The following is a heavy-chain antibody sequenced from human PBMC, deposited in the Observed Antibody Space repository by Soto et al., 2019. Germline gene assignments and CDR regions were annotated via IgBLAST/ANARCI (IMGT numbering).Heavy chain of an antibody. CDR3: ARHMTGYYLFDY. V-gene: IGHV1-69*13. CDR2: IIPIFGTA. Sequence: ASVKVSCKASGGTFSSYAISWVRQAPGQGLEWMGGIIPIFGTANYAQKFQGRVTITADESTSTAYMELSSLRSEDTAVYYCARHMTGYYLFDYWGQGTLVTRLL. J-gene: IGHJ4*02. D-gene: IGHD3-9*01. CDR1: GGTFSSYA.